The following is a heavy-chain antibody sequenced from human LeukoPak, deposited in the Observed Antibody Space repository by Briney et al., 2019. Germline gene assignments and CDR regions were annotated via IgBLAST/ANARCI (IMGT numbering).Heavy chain of an antibody. Sequence: SETLSLTCAVYGGSFSGYYWSWIRQPPGKGLEWIGEINHSGSTNYNPSLKSRVTISVDTSKNQLSLKLSSVTAADTAVYYCAFFAAEYDYWGQGTLVTVSS. D-gene: IGHD6-13*01. CDR2: INHSGST. CDR1: GGSFSGYY. CDR3: AFFAAEYDY. J-gene: IGHJ4*02. V-gene: IGHV4-34*01.